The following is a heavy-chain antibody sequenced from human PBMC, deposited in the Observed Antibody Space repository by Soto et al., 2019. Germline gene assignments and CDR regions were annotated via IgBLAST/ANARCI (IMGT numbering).Heavy chain of an antibody. CDR1: GGTFSSYA. V-gene: IGHV1-69*01. CDR3: ARGGSIAVAGYHDAFDI. CDR2: IIPIFGTA. J-gene: IGHJ3*02. D-gene: IGHD6-19*01. Sequence: QVQLVQSGAEVKKPGSSVKVSCKASGGTFSSYAISWVRQAPGQGLEWMGGIIPIFGTANYAQKFQGRVTITADESTSTAYMELSSLRSEDTAVYYCARGGSIAVAGYHDAFDIWGQGTMVTVSS.